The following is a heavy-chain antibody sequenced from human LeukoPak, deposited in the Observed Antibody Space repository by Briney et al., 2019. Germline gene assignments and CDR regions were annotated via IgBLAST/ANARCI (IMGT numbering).Heavy chain of an antibody. V-gene: IGHV4-38-2*02. CDR2: IYHSGST. CDR3: ARDNYDFWSGYYDYYYMDV. CDR1: GFSISSGYY. D-gene: IGHD3-3*01. Sequence: PSETLSLTCAVSGFSISSGYYWGWIRQPPGKGLEWIGSIYHSGSTYYNPSLKSRVTISVDTSKNQFSLKLSSVTAADTAVYYCARDNYDFWSGYYDYYYMDVWGKGTTVTVSS. J-gene: IGHJ6*03.